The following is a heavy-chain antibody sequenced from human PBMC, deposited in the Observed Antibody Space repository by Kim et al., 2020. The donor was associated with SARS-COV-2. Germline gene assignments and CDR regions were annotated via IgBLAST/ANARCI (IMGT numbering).Heavy chain of an antibody. V-gene: IGHV3-74*01. CDR3: ARGSSGGYAPLGYYYGMDV. D-gene: IGHD6-19*01. CDR2: INSDGSNT. J-gene: IGHJ6*02. Sequence: GGSLRLSCAASGFTFSSYWMHWVRQAPGKGLVWVSRINSDGSNTWYADSVKGRFTISRDNARNTLYLQMNSLRAEDTAVYYCARGSSGGYAPLGYYYGMDVWGQGTTVTVSS. CDR1: GFTFSSYW.